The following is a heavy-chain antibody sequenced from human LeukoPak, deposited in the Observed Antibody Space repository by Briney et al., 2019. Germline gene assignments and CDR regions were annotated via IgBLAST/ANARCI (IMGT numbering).Heavy chain of an antibody. V-gene: IGHV4-34*01. CDR3: ARGMRSDCSGGSCYSAYYYYGMDV. Sequence: PSETLSLTCTVSGGSISSYYWSWIRQPPGKGLEWIGEINHGGSTNYNPSLKSRVTISVDTSKNQFSLKLSSVTAADTAVYYCARGMRSDCSGGSCYSAYYYYGMDVWGQGTTVTVSS. CDR1: GGSISSYY. CDR2: INHGGST. D-gene: IGHD2-15*01. J-gene: IGHJ6*02.